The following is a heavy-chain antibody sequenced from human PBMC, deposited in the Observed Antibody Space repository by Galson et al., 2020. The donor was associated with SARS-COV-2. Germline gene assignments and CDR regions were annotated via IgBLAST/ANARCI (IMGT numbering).Heavy chain of an antibody. Sequence: GESLKISCAASGFTFSSYAMHWVRQAPGKGLEWVAVISYDGSNKYYADSVKGRFTISRDNSKNTLYLQMNSLRAEDTAVYYCASDGIAAADTFDYWGQGTLVTVSS. D-gene: IGHD6-13*01. V-gene: IGHV3-30*01. J-gene: IGHJ4*02. CDR3: ASDGIAAADTFDY. CDR2: ISYDGSNK. CDR1: GFTFSSYA.